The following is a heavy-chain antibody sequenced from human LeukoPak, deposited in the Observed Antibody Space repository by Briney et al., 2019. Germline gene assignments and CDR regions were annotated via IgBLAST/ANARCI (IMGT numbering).Heavy chain of an antibody. V-gene: IGHV4-4*02. CDR1: GGSISSSNW. D-gene: IGHD4-11*01. J-gene: IGHJ5*02. CDR3: ARDFTVTSLGWFDP. CDR2: IYHRGNT. Sequence: SETLSLTCAVSGGSISSSNWWNWVRQTPGKGLEWIGEIYHRGNTHYNPSLKSRVTMSVDTSTNQFSLRVNSVTAADTAVYYCARDFTVTSLGWFDPWGQGTLVTVSS.